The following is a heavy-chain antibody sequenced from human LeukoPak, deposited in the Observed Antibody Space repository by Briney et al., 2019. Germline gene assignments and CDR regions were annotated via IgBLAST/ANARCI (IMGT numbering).Heavy chain of an antibody. D-gene: IGHD3-10*01. CDR1: GGSISSSSYY. CDR2: IYYSWST. J-gene: IGHJ4*02. Sequence: PSETLTLTCTVSGGSISSSSYYWGWIRQPPEKGLEWIGSIYYSWSTYYNPSLKSRVTISVDTSKNQFSLKLSSVTAADTAVYYCARRARGFGESPFDYWGQGTLVTVSS. CDR3: ARRARGFGESPFDY. V-gene: IGHV4-39*01.